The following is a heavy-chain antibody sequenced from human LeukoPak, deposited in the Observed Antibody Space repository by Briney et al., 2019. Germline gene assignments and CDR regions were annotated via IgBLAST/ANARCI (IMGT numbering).Heavy chain of an antibody. CDR3: ARVHPYYYDSSGYYDY. Sequence: ASVKVSCKASGYTFTSYGISWVRQASGQGLEWMGLISTYNGNTNYAQKFQGRVTMTRDTSTSTAYMELRSLRSDDTAVYYCARVHPYYYDSSGYYDYWGQGTLVTVSS. V-gene: IGHV1-18*01. CDR1: GYTFTSYG. D-gene: IGHD3-22*01. J-gene: IGHJ4*02. CDR2: ISTYNGNT.